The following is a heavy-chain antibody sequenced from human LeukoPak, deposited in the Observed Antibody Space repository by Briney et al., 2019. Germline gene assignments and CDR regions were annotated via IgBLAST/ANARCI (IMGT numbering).Heavy chain of an antibody. CDR2: ISGSGGST. V-gene: IGHV3-23*01. Sequence: GGSLRLSCAASGFTFSSYAMSWVRQAPGKGLEWVSAISGSGGSTYYADSVKGRFTISRDNSKNTLYLQMNSLRAEDTAVYYCAKGGYCSSTSCYYELDYWGQGTLVTVSS. CDR1: GFTFSSYA. D-gene: IGHD2-2*01. J-gene: IGHJ4*02. CDR3: AKGGYCSSTSCYYELDY.